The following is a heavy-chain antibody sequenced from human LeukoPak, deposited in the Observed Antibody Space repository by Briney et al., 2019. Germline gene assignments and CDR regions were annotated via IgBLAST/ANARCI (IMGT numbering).Heavy chain of an antibody. D-gene: IGHD2-2*01. V-gene: IGHV4-34*01. CDR2: INHSGST. J-gene: IGHJ5*02. Sequence: SETLSLTCAVYGGSFSGYYWSWIRQPPGKGLEWIGEINHSGSTNYNPSLKSRVTISVDTSKNQFSLKLSSVTAADTAVYYCARRGGRREHCSSTSCRPNWFDPWGQGTLVTVSS. CDR1: GGSFSGYY. CDR3: ARRGGRREHCSSTSCRPNWFDP.